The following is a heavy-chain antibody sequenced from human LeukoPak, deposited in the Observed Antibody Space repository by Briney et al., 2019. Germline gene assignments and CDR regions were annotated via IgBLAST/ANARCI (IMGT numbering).Heavy chain of an antibody. Sequence: PGGSLRLSCAASGFTFSSYEMNWVRQAPGKGLEWVSYISSSGSTIYYADSVKGRFTISRDNAKNSLYLQMNSLRAEDTAVYYCAREKMVRGVIRALDYWAREPWSPSPQ. V-gene: IGHV3-48*03. CDR2: ISSSGSTI. CDR3: AREKMVRGVIRALDY. J-gene: IGHJ4*02. CDR1: GFTFSSYE. D-gene: IGHD3-10*01.